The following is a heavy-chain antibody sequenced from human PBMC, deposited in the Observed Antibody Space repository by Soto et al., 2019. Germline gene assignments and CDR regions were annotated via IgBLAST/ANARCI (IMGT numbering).Heavy chain of an antibody. CDR3: ARVSTGTDAFDI. CDR2: INPSGGST. J-gene: IGHJ3*02. CDR1: GYTFTSYY. D-gene: IGHD1-1*01. Sequence: ASVKVSCKASGYTFTSYYMHWVRQAPGQGLEWMGIINPSGGSTSYAQKFQGRVTMTRETSTSTVYMELSSLRFEDTAVYYCARVSTGTDAFDIWGQGTMVTVSS. V-gene: IGHV1-46*03.